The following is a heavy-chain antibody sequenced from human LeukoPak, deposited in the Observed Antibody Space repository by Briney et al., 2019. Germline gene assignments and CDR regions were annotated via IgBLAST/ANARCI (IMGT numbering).Heavy chain of an antibody. CDR2: IYTSGST. CDR3: ARDYNGDYDPWFDP. V-gene: IGHV4-61*02. D-gene: IGHD4-17*01. J-gene: IGHJ5*02. CDR1: GGSISSGFYD. Sequence: ASETLSLTCTVSGGSISSGFYDWYWIRQPAGKGLEWIGRIYTSGSTNYNPSLKSRVTMSVDTSKNQFSLKLSSVTAADTAVYYCARDYNGDYDPWFDPWGQGTLVTVSS.